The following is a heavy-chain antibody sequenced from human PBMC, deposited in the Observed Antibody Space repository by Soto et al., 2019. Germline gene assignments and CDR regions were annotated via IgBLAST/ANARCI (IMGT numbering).Heavy chain of an antibody. V-gene: IGHV4-59*08. Sequence: QVQLQESGPGLVKPSETLSLTCTVSGGSISSYYWSWIRQPPGKGLEWIGYIYYSGSTNYNPSLKSRVTISVDTSKNQFSLKLSSVTAADTAVYYCARLPLIAAAGVPWGQGTMVTVSS. CDR1: GGSISSYY. J-gene: IGHJ3*01. CDR3: ARLPLIAAAGVP. D-gene: IGHD6-13*01. CDR2: IYYSGST.